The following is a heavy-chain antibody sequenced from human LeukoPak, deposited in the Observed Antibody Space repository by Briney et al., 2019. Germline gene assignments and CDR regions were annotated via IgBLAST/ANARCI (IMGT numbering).Heavy chain of an antibody. CDR2: INPSGGST. V-gene: IGHV1-46*01. J-gene: IGHJ4*02. D-gene: IGHD1-26*01. Sequence: ASVKVSCKASGYTFTSYYMHWVRQAPGQGLEWMGIINPSGGSTSYTQKFQGRVTMTRDTSTSTVYMELSSLRSEDTAVYYCARLGVVGAVDYWGQGTLVTVSS. CDR3: ARLGVVGAVDY. CDR1: GYTFTSYY.